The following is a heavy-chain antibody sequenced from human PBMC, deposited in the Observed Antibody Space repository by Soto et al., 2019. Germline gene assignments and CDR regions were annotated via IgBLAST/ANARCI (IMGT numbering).Heavy chain of an antibody. Sequence: SETLSLTCTVSGGSIGSDYWSWIRQPPGKGLEWIGYIYYSGSTNYNPSLKSRVTISVDTSKNQFSLKLSSVTTADTAVYYCARAQFRHSGYAFDIWGQGTMVT. V-gene: IGHV4-59*01. J-gene: IGHJ3*02. CDR1: GGSIGSDY. CDR2: IYYSGST. CDR3: ARAQFRHSGYAFDI. D-gene: IGHD2-15*01.